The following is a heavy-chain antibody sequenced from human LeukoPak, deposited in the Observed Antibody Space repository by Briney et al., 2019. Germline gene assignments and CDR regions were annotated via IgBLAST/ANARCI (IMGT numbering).Heavy chain of an antibody. Sequence: GGTLRLSCAASGFTFNNFGMSWVRQAPGKGLEWVSAISGSGISTYYADSVKGRFTISRDNSKNTVYLQMNSLRAEDTAVYYCAKDGRLLEFDYWDQGTLVIVSS. CDR2: ISGSGIST. J-gene: IGHJ4*02. V-gene: IGHV3-23*01. CDR3: AKDGRLLEFDY. CDR1: GFTFNNFG. D-gene: IGHD2-21*02.